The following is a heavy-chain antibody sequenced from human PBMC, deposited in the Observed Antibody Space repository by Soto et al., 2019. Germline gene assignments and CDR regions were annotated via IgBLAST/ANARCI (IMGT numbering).Heavy chain of an antibody. J-gene: IGHJ4*02. V-gene: IGHV4-34*02. CDR1: GGSFSGYY. D-gene: IGHD5-12*01. CDR3: AGGLWLRQSLDY. Sequence: QVQLEQGGAGLLKPSETLSLTCAVYGGSFSGYYWSWIRQPPGTGLEWIGEINHSGSTNYNPSLSMRFTISVDTTKHPYSLSLYVVTAADTAVWWGAGGLWLRQSLDYWGQGTLVTVSS. CDR2: INHSGST.